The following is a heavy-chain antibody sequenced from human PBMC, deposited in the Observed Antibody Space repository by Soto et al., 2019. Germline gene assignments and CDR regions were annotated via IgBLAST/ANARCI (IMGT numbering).Heavy chain of an antibody. CDR3: VLRGYSYGSDY. Sequence: SVKVSCKASGGAFSSYAISWVRQAPGQGLEWMGGIIPIFGTANYAQKFQGRVTITADESTSTAYMELSSLRSEDTAVYYCVLRGYSYGSDYWGQGTLVTVSS. V-gene: IGHV1-69*13. CDR2: IIPIFGTA. J-gene: IGHJ4*02. D-gene: IGHD5-18*01. CDR1: GGAFSSYA.